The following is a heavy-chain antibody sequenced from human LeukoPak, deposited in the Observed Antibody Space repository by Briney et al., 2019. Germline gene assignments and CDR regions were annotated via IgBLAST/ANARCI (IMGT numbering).Heavy chain of an antibody. V-gene: IGHV1-2*02. CDR3: AKIGVSGSHWDFDS. J-gene: IGHJ4*02. D-gene: IGHD1-26*01. CDR1: GYSFTAYY. Sequence: ASVKVSCKPSGYSFTAYYTHWVRQAPGQGLEWMGWIDPRNGGTKYAQKFQGRVTMTRDTSINTAYMELSSLRSDDTAMYYCAKIGVSGSHWDFDSWGQGTLVTVSS. CDR2: IDPRNGGT.